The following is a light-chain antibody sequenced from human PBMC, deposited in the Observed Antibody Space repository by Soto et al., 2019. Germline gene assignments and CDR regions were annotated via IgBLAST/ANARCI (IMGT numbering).Light chain of an antibody. CDR2: LNSDGSH. CDR3: QTWGSGSVV. V-gene: IGLV4-69*01. J-gene: IGLJ2*01. Sequence: QLVLTQSPSASASLGASVTLTCTLSSGHSNYAIAWHQQQSEKGPRYLMKLNSDGSHSNGDGIPDRFSGSSSGAERYLTISSLQSEDEADYYCQTWGSGSVVFGGGTKLTVL. CDR1: SGHSNYA.